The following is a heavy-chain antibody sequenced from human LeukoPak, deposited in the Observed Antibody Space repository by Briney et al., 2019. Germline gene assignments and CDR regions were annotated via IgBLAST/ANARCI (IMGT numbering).Heavy chain of an antibody. J-gene: IGHJ3*02. CDR1: GGSISSGSYY. D-gene: IGHD3-22*01. V-gene: IGHV4-61*02. CDR3: ARTWIVVVMGAFDI. Sequence: SETLSLTCTVSGGSISSGSYYWSWIRPPAGKGLEWVGRIYTSGSTNYNPSLKSRVTISVDTSKNQFSLKLSSVTAADTAVYYCARTWIVVVMGAFDIWGQGTMVTVSS. CDR2: IYTSGST.